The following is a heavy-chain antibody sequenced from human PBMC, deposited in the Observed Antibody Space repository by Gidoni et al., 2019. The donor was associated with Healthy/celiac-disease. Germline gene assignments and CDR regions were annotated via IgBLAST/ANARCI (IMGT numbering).Heavy chain of an antibody. Sequence: EVQLLESGGGLVQPGGSLRLSCAASGFTLSSYARSWVRQAPGKGLEWVSAISGSCGSTYYADSVKGRFPISRDNSKNTLYLQINSLRAEDTAVYYCAKDEGRSYYDSSGYYPPYWGQGTLVTVSS. D-gene: IGHD3-22*01. CDR3: AKDEGRSYYDSSGYYPPY. V-gene: IGHV3-23*01. CDR2: ISGSCGST. CDR1: GFTLSSYA. J-gene: IGHJ4*02.